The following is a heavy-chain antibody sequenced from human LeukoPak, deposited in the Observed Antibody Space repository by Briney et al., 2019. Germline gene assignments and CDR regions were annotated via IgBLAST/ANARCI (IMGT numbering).Heavy chain of an antibody. J-gene: IGHJ3*02. D-gene: IGHD2-2*01. CDR2: KYYSGSA. Sequence: PSETLSLTCNVSGVSVSDGRYYWTWIRQHPGKGLEWIVYKYYSGSAKYNPSLKSRLTISIDTSKNQFSLQLSSVTAADTATYYCATPYCSSISCLDVFNMWGQGTRVTVSS. CDR3: ATPYCSSISCLDVFNM. CDR1: GVSVSDGRYY. V-gene: IGHV4-31*03.